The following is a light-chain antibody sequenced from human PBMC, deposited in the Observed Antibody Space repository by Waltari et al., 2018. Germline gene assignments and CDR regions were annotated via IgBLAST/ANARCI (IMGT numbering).Light chain of an antibody. CDR3: QQYANWLGT. Sequence: EIVMTQSPATLSVFPGERATLSCRASQSIRSNLAWYQHKPGQAPRLLIYGASTRATGIPARFRGSGSGTAFTLTIRSLQSADFAVYFCQQYANWLGTFGQGTQVEIK. J-gene: IGKJ1*01. CDR2: GAS. V-gene: IGKV3-15*01. CDR1: QSIRSN.